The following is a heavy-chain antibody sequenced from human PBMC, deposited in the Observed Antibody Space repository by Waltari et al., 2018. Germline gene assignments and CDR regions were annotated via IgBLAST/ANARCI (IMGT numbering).Heavy chain of an antibody. Sequence: QVQLVQSGIEIKESGASVKVACKTSGYSFSSYGITWVRQAPGQGLDWMGWFRGHNGDTNYAQNFQGRVTMTTDTSTTTAYMELRNLRSDDTAVYYCARSAGLVGGWLYFDNWGQGTLVTVSS. CDR3: ARSAGLVGGWLYFDN. J-gene: IGHJ4*02. CDR1: GYSFSSYG. V-gene: IGHV1-18*01. CDR2: FRGHNGDT. D-gene: IGHD6-19*01.